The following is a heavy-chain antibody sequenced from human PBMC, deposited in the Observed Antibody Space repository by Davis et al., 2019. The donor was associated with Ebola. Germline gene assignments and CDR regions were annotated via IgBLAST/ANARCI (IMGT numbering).Heavy chain of an antibody. CDR3: EFDYYGMDV. Sequence: GGSLRLSCAASGFTFSNAWMSWVRQAPGKGLEWVGRIRSKANSYATAYAASVKGRFTISRDDSKNTAYLQMNSLKTEDTAVYYCEFDYYGMDVWGQGTTVTVSS. J-gene: IGHJ6*02. CDR1: GFTFSNAW. CDR2: IRSKANSYAT. V-gene: IGHV3-73*01.